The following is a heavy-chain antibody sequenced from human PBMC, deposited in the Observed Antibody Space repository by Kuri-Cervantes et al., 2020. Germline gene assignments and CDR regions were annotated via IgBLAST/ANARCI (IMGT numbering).Heavy chain of an antibody. J-gene: IGHJ4*02. V-gene: IGHV3-30-3*01. CDR1: GFTFSSYA. CDR3: ARSMVGTQDY. CDR2: ISYDGSNK. Sequence: GESLRLSCAASGFTFSSYAMHWVRQAPGKGLEWVAVISYDGSNKYYADSVKGRITISRDNSKNTLYLQMNSLRAEDTAVYYCARSMVGTQDYWGQGTLVTVSS. D-gene: IGHD1-26*01.